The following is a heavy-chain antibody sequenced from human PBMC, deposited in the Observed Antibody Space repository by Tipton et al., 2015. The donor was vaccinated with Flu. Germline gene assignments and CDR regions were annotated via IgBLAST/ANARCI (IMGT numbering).Heavy chain of an antibody. Sequence: SLRLSCAVSGFSVDTNYMSWVRQPPGKGLEWVATIYTSGSTIVADSVKGRFTISRDNAKNSLYLQMNSLRSEDTALYHCVVPNMDVWGQGTTVIVSS. CDR3: VVPNMDV. CDR2: IYTSGST. V-gene: IGHV3-53*05. D-gene: IGHD6-6*01. CDR1: GFSVDTNY. J-gene: IGHJ6*02.